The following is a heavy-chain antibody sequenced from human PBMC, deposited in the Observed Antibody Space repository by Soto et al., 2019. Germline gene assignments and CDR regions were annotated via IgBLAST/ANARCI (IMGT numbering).Heavy chain of an antibody. V-gene: IGHV4-59*01. CDR2: IYYSGST. D-gene: IGHD1-26*01. J-gene: IGHJ4*02. CDR1: GGSLSSYY. Sequence: SDTLSLTCTVSGGSLSSYYWSWIRQPPGKGLEWIGYIYYSGSTNYNPSLKSRVTISVGTSKNQFSLKLSSVTAADTAVYYCARRYGGNFDFWGQGTLVTSPQ. CDR3: ARRYGGNFDF.